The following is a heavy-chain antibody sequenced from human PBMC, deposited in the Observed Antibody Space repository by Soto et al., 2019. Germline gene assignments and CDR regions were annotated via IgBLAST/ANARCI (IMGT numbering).Heavy chain of an antibody. V-gene: IGHV3-33*01. Sequence: AGGSLRLSCAASGFTFSSYGMHWVRQAPGKGLEWVAVIWYDGSNKYYADSVKGRFTISRDNSKNTLYLQMNSLRAEDTAVYYCARMKDYDFWSGARPEPLASTYYYYYGMDVWGQGTTVTVSS. CDR2: IWYDGSNK. J-gene: IGHJ6*02. CDR1: GFTFSSYG. CDR3: ARMKDYDFWSGARPEPLASTYYYYYGMDV. D-gene: IGHD3-3*01.